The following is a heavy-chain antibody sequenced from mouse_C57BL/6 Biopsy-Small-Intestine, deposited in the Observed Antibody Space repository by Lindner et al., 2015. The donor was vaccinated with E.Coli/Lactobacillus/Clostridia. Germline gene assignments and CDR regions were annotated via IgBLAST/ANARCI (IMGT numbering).Heavy chain of an antibody. D-gene: IGHD1-1*01. CDR1: GYSITSGYD. CDR2: ISYSGSI. V-gene: IGHV3-1*01. J-gene: IGHJ2*01. CDR3: ARGGGSGFDY. Sequence: VQLQESGPGMVKPSQSLSLTCTVTGYSITSGYDWHWIRHFPGNKLEWMGYISYSGSIDYNPSLKSRISITHDTSKNHFFLKLNSVTTEDTATYYCARGGGSGFDYWGQGTTLTVSS.